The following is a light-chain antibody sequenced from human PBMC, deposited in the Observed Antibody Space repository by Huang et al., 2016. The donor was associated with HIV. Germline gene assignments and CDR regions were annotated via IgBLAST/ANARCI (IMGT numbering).Light chain of an antibody. J-gene: IGKJ3*01. V-gene: IGKV3-15*01. CDR2: GAS. Sequence: EIVMTQSPATLSVSPGERATLSCRASQSVSTNLAWYQQMPGQAPRLLIYGASTRATGVPARFSGSGFGTEFTLTISSLQSEDFAVYYCQQYNNRPPLTFGPGTKVDIQ. CDR1: QSVSTN. CDR3: QQYNNRPPLT.